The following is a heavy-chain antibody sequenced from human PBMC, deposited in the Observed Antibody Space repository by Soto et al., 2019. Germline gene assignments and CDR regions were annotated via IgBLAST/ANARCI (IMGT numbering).Heavy chain of an antibody. CDR3: AGDVNTGYSSGWPFAY. V-gene: IGHV1-69*12. D-gene: IGHD6-25*01. CDR1: GGTFSSYA. J-gene: IGHJ4*02. CDR2: IIPIFGTA. Sequence: QVQLVQSGAEVKKPGSSVKVSCKASGGTFSSYAISWVRQAPGQGLEWMGGIIPIFGTANYAQKFQGRVTITADESTGKAYMELGSLRSEATAVYSWAGDVNTGYSSGWPFAYWAREPWSPSPQ.